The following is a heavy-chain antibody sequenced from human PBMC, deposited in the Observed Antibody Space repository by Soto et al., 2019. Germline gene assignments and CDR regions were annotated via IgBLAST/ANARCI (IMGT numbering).Heavy chain of an antibody. CDR2: ISHSGTT. CDR3: ARVSFYYDTSGYAVAWFDP. V-gene: IGHV4-61*01. Sequence: QVQLQESGPGRVKPSETLSLTCSVSGDSVSSGLYYWTWIRQPPGKGLEWIGYISHSGTTKYNPSLKSPVTISVDTSKNQFSLKMTLVTAADTATYYCARVSFYYDTSGYAVAWFDPWGQGTLVTVSS. D-gene: IGHD3-22*01. J-gene: IGHJ5*02. CDR1: GDSVSSGLYY.